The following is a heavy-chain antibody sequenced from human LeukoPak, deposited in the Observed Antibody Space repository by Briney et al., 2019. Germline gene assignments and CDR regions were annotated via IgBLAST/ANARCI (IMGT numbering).Heavy chain of an antibody. Sequence: GGSLRLSCAASGFTVSNNYMTWVRQAPGKGLEWVSVIYSGGRTDYADSVKGRFTISRDNSKNTLYLQMNSLSAEDTAVYYCAGEEGLGYCSSTSCAFAYWGQGTLVTVSS. CDR3: AGEEGLGYCSSTSCAFAY. J-gene: IGHJ4*02. CDR1: GFTVSNNY. V-gene: IGHV3-53*01. CDR2: IYSGGRT. D-gene: IGHD2-2*01.